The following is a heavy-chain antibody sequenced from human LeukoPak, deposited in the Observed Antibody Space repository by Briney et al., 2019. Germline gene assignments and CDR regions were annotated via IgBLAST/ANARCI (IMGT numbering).Heavy chain of an antibody. CDR3: ARERSKGCLDY. Sequence: GGSLRLSCAASGFTFSSYGMNWVRQAPGKGLEWVSAITGSGFSTFYADSVKGRFTMSRDNFKNTLYLQMNSLRAEDTAVYYCARERSKGCLDYWGQGTLVTVSS. CDR1: GFTFSSYG. D-gene: IGHD2-2*01. V-gene: IGHV3-23*01. J-gene: IGHJ4*02. CDR2: ITGSGFST.